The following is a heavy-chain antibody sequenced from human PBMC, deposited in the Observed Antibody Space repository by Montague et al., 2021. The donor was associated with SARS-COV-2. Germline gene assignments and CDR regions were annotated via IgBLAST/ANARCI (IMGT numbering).Heavy chain of an antibody. CDR3: ARGLSRYSSGKTPFLHSEMDV. Sequence: SETLSLTCTVSGGSISSYYWSWIRQPPGKGLEWIGYIYYSGSTNYNPSLKSRVTISVDTSKNQFSLKLSSVTAADTAMYYCARGLSRYSSGKTPFLHSEMDVWGQGTRSPSP. J-gene: IGHJ6*02. V-gene: IGHV4-59*01. CDR1: GGSISSYY. CDR2: IYYSGST. D-gene: IGHD6-19*01.